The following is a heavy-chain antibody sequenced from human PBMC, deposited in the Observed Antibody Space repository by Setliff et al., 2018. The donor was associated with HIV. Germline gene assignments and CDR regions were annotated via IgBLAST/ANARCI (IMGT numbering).Heavy chain of an antibody. D-gene: IGHD3-22*01. Sequence: PSETLSLTCTVSGGSIYGYYWDWIRQPPGKEMEFIGYTYISGSTNYNPSLQSRVSMSVDTSKNQFSLRLTSVTAADTAVYFCARLRITMIMMLNYFDYWGQGTLVTVSS. V-gene: IGHV4-4*09. J-gene: IGHJ4*02. CDR3: ARLRITMIMMLNYFDY. CDR2: TYISGST. CDR1: GGSIYGYY.